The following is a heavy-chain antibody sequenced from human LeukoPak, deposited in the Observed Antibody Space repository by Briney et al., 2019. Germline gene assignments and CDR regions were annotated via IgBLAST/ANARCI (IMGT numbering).Heavy chain of an antibody. D-gene: IGHD1-26*01. J-gene: IGHJ5*02. V-gene: IGHV4-59*08. Sequence: SETLSLTCTVSGGSISNYYWSWIRQPPGKGLEWIGYIDYSGSTYYNPSLKSRVTISVDTSKNQFSLKLSSVTAADTAVYYCARCSRQWEPGFDPWGQGTLVTVSS. CDR2: IDYSGST. CDR1: GGSISNYY. CDR3: ARCSRQWEPGFDP.